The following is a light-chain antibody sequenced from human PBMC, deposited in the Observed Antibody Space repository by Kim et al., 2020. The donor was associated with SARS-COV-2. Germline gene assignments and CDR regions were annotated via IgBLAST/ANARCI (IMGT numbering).Light chain of an antibody. CDR3: LQHKNYPYS. Sequence: SSSVGDRFTITGRAVQDIGNALGWYQQKPAQAPKCLIYAASTLQSGVPSRFSGSGSGTEFTLTITSLQLEDFATNYCLQHKNYPYSFGQGTKLEIK. CDR2: AAS. V-gene: IGKV1-17*01. J-gene: IGKJ2*01. CDR1: QDIGNA.